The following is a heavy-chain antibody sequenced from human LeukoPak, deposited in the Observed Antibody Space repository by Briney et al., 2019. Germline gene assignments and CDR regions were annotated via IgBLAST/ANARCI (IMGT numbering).Heavy chain of an antibody. D-gene: IGHD1-7*01. CDR3: ARRWNYKDGFDI. Sequence: SETLSLTCTVSGGSVSGYYWSWIRQLPGKGLEWIGHIYYTGTTNYNPSLKGRVTISVDTSRNQFSLKLTSVTAADTAFYYCARRWNYKDGFDIWGQGKMVTVSS. CDR1: GGSVSGYY. V-gene: IGHV4-59*08. J-gene: IGHJ3*02. CDR2: IYYTGTT.